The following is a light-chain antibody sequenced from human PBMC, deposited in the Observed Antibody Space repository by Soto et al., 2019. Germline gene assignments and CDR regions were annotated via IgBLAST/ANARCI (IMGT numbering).Light chain of an antibody. CDR2: TTS. CDR3: QQSWKTPFT. V-gene: IGKV1-39*01. CDR1: QSISVY. J-gene: IGKJ3*01. Sequence: DIQMTQSPLSLSASVGDRVTITCRASQSISVYLHWYQQKPGKAPKLLIYTTSNLQSGVSSRFSGSGSGTDFTLTISSLQPEDFATYYCQQSWKTPFTFGPGTRVGIK.